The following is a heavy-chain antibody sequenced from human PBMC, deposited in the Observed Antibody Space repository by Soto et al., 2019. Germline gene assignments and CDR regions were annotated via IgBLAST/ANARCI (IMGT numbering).Heavy chain of an antibody. J-gene: IGHJ6*02. CDR3: ARAGSSGGDYYYYGMDV. V-gene: IGHV1-69*13. D-gene: IGHD6-19*01. CDR1: GYTFTGYY. Sequence: ASVKVSCKASGYTFTGYYMHWVRQAPGQGLEWMGGIIPIFGTANYAQKFQGRVTITADESTSTAYMELSSLRSEDTAVYYCARAGSSGGDYYYYGMDVWGQGTTVTVSS. CDR2: IIPIFGTA.